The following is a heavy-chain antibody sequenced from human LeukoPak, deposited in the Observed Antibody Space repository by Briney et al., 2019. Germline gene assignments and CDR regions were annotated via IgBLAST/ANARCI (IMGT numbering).Heavy chain of an antibody. CDR3: ARSRYNWNYYFDY. J-gene: IGHJ4*02. CDR1: GDSISGYY. Sequence: SETLSLTCTVSGDSISGYYWGWIRQPPGKGLEWIGYIYYSGTTNYNPSLNSRVTISVDTSKSEASLKLSSVTAADTAVYYCARSRYNWNYYFDYWGQGTLVTVSS. D-gene: IGHD1-7*01. V-gene: IGHV4-59*01. CDR2: IYYSGTT.